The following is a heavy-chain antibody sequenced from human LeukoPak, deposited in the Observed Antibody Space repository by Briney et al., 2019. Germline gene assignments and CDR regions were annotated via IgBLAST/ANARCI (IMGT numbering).Heavy chain of an antibody. Sequence: GGSLRLSCAGSGFTFSSYAMSWVRQAPGKGLEWVSTISGSGGAGTYYADSVKGRFTVSRDNSRNTLYLPMSSLRAEDTAVYYCVKDRGGSPFYGMDVWGQGTTVTVSS. CDR2: ISGSGGAGT. D-gene: IGHD1-26*01. CDR1: GFTFSSYA. J-gene: IGHJ6*02. V-gene: IGHV3-23*01. CDR3: VKDRGGSPFYGMDV.